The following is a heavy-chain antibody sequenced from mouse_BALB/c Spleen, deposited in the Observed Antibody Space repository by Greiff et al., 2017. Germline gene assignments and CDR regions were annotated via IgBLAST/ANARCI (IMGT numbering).Heavy chain of an antibody. V-gene: IGHV5-6-2*01. D-gene: IGHD2-1*01. CDR3: ARRVYYGNSYWYFDV. Sequence: EVMLVESGGGLVKLGGSLKLSCAASGFTFSSYYMSWVRQTPEKRLELVAAINSNGGSTYYPDTVKGRFTISRDNAKNTLYLQMSSLKSEDTALYYCARRVYYGNSYWYFDVWGAGTTVTVSS. J-gene: IGHJ1*01. CDR1: GFTFSSYY. CDR2: INSNGGST.